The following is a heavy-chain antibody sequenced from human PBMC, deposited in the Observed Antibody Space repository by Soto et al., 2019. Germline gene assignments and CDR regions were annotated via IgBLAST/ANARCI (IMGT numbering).Heavy chain of an antibody. Sequence: QVRLVESGGGVVQPGMSLRLSCAASGFSFRNYAFHWVRLTPGKGLEWVTVISFDGSSQDYADSVTGRFTISRDNSKNAVYLQLNSLREEDTSVYYSARDRTAGGSSLGYNWFDPWGQGALVTVSS. CDR2: ISFDGSSQ. D-gene: IGHD1-26*01. V-gene: IGHV3-30-3*01. CDR1: GFSFRNYA. J-gene: IGHJ5*02. CDR3: ARDRTAGGSSLGYNWFDP.